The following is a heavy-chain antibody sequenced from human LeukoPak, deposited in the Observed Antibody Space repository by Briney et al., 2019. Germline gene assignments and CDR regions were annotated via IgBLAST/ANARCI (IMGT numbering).Heavy chain of an antibody. CDR1: GFTSSSYS. J-gene: IGHJ4*02. CDR3: ARASWTSSGAFDY. V-gene: IGHV3-21*01. D-gene: IGHD2-2*01. Sequence: GGFLRLSCAASGFTSSSYSMNWVRQAPGKGLEWVSSISSSSYIYYADSVKGRFTISRDNAKNSLYLQMNSLRAEDTAVYYCARASWTSSGAFDYWGQGTLVTVSS. CDR2: ISSSSYI.